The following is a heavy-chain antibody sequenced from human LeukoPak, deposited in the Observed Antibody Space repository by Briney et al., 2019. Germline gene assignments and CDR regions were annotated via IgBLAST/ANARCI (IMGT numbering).Heavy chain of an antibody. J-gene: IGHJ3*02. CDR3: ARVHSGRPLGFAAFDI. CDR1: GYTFTSYG. Sequence: GASVKVSCKASGYTFTSYGISWVRQAPGQGLEWMGWISAYNGNTNYAQKLQGRVTMTTDTSTSTAYMELRSPRSDDTAVYYCARVHSGRPLGFAAFDIWGQGTMVTVSS. CDR2: ISAYNGNT. D-gene: IGHD1-26*01. V-gene: IGHV1-18*01.